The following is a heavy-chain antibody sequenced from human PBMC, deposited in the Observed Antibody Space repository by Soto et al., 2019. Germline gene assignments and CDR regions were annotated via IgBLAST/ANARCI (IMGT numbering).Heavy chain of an antibody. J-gene: IGHJ6*04. CDR2: IWYDGSNK. CDR1: GFTFSSYG. CDR3: ARDWWIKVISGLYV. Sequence: QVQLVESGGGVVQPGRSLRLSCAASGFTFSSYGMHWVRQAPGKGLEWVAVIWYDGSNKYYADSVKGRFTISRDNSKNTLYLQMNSLRAEDTAVYYCARDWWIKVISGLYVWGKGTTVTVSS. D-gene: IGHD6-25*01. V-gene: IGHV3-33*01.